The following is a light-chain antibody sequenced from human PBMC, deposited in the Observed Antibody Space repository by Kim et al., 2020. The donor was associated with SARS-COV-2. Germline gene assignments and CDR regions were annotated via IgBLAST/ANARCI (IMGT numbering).Light chain of an antibody. CDR2: GES. V-gene: IGKV3-15*01. CDR1: QSISSN. CDR3: QQYNNWPPWS. J-gene: IGKJ1*01. Sequence: EIVMTQSPASLSVSPGERATLSCRARQSISSNLAWYQQKPGQAPRLLIYGESTSATDIPARFNGSGSGTEFTRTISSLQSEAFAIYYCQQYNNWPPWSFGQGTKVHIK.